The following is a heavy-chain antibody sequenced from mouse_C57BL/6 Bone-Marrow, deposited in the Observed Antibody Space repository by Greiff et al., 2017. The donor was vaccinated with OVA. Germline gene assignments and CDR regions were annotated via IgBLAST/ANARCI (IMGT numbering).Heavy chain of an antibody. D-gene: IGHD2-4*01. CDR3: ARPRYDYDEAWFAY. Sequence: VQLQQSGAELVKPGASVKISCKASGYTFTDYYMNWVKQSHGKSLEWIGDINPNNGGTSYNQKFKGKATLTVDKSSSTAYMELRSLTSEDSAVYDCARPRYDYDEAWFAYWGQGTLVTVSA. V-gene: IGHV1-26*01. CDR1: GYTFTDYY. CDR2: INPNNGGT. J-gene: IGHJ3*01.